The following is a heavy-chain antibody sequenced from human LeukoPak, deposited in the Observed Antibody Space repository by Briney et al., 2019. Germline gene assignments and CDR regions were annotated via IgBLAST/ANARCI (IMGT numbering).Heavy chain of an antibody. CDR2: ISSGSSYT. CDR3: ARKTGYSRGNAFDI. J-gene: IGHJ3*02. D-gene: IGHD3-9*01. Sequence: GGSLRLSCAASGFTFSDYYMNWIRQAPGKGLEWVSYISSGSSYTNYADSVKGRFTNSRDNAKNALYLQMNSLRAEDTAVYYCARKTGYSRGNAFDIWGQGTTVTVSS. V-gene: IGHV3-11*03. CDR1: GFTFSDYY.